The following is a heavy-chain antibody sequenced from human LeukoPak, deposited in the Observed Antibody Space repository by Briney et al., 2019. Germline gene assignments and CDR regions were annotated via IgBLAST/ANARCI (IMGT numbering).Heavy chain of an antibody. CDR1: GYTFTYYA. CDR3: ARDDSSGWYYWFDP. Sequence: ASVKVSCKASGYTFTYYAIHWVRQAPGQRLEWMGWINAGNGNTKYSQKFQGRVTITRDTSASTAYMELSSLRSEDTAVYYCARDDSSGWYYWFDPWGQGTLVTVSS. CDR2: INAGNGNT. J-gene: IGHJ5*02. V-gene: IGHV1-3*01. D-gene: IGHD6-19*01.